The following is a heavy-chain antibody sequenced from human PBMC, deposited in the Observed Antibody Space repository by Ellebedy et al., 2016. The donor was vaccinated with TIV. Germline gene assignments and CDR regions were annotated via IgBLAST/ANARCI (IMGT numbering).Heavy chain of an antibody. V-gene: IGHV3-23*01. CDR1: GFTFSSYA. CDR3: AKDRGSNGRGDTSFDY. CDR2: ISGSGGST. D-gene: IGHD1-26*01. Sequence: GGSLRLXXAASGFTFSSYAMSWVRQAPGKGLEWVSAISGSGGSTYYADSVKGRFTISRDNSKNTLYLQMNSLRAEDTAVYYCAKDRGSNGRGDTSFDYWGQGTLVTVSS. J-gene: IGHJ4*02.